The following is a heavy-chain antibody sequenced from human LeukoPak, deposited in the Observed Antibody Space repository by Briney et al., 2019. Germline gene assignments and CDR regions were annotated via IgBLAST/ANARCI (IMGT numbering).Heavy chain of an antibody. Sequence: GGSLRLSCAASGFTFSSYAMGWVRQAPGKGLEWVSTISGSGGSRYYADSGKGRFTISRDNSKSTLFLQMNSLRAEDTAVYYCQTQAVTSDYWGQGTLVTVSS. CDR3: QTQAVTSDY. V-gene: IGHV3-23*01. J-gene: IGHJ4*02. CDR1: GFTFSSYA. D-gene: IGHD4-17*01. CDR2: ISGSGGSR.